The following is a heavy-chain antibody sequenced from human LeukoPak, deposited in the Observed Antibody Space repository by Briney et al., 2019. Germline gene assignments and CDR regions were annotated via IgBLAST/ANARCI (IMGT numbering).Heavy chain of an antibody. V-gene: IGHV4-39*01. J-gene: IGHJ4*02. CDR3: ARCYLISGSYSH. D-gene: IGHD1-26*01. CDR1: GGSISSSSYY. CDR2: IYYSGST. Sequence: SETLSLTCTVSGGSISSSSYYWGWIRQPPGKGLEWIGSIYYSGSTYYNPSLKSRVTISVDTSKNQFSLKLSSVTAADTAVYYCARCYLISGSYSHWGQGTLVTVSS.